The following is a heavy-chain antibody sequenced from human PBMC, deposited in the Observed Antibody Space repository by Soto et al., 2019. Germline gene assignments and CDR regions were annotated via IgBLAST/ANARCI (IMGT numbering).Heavy chain of an antibody. Sequence: SETLSLTCTVSGGSISSGGYYWSWIRQHPGKGLEWIGYIYYSGSTYYNPSLKSRVTISVDTSKNQFSLKLSSVTAADTAVYYCARAQGGGGPNWFDPWGQGTLVTVSS. CDR1: GGSISSGGYY. J-gene: IGHJ5*02. V-gene: IGHV4-31*03. CDR2: IYYSGST. D-gene: IGHD2-15*01. CDR3: ARAQGGGGPNWFDP.